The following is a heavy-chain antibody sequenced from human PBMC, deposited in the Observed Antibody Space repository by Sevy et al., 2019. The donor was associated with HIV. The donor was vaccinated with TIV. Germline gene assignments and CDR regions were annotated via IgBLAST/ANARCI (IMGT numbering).Heavy chain of an antibody. Sequence: SETLSLTCTVSGGSISSSSYYWGWIRQPPGKGLEWIGSIYYSGSTYYNPSLKSRVTISVDTSKNQFSLKLSSVTAADTAVYYCARQIRDGYNYWGDAFDIWGQRTMVTVSS. J-gene: IGHJ3*02. D-gene: IGHD5-12*01. CDR1: GGSISSSSYY. V-gene: IGHV4-39*01. CDR2: IYYSGST. CDR3: ARQIRDGYNYWGDAFDI.